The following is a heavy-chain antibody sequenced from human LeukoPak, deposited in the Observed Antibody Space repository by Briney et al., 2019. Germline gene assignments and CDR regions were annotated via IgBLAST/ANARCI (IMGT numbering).Heavy chain of an antibody. CDR2: INSDGSST. D-gene: IGHD3-22*01. V-gene: IGHV3-74*01. CDR1: GFTFSSYW. Sequence: PGGFLRLSCAASGFTFSSYWMHWVRQAPGKGLVWVSGINSDGSSTSYADSVKGRFTISRDNAKNTLYLQMNSLRAEDTAVYYCARGGTNYYDSSGYYYGDYWGQGTLVTVSS. J-gene: IGHJ4*02. CDR3: ARGGTNYYDSSGYYYGDY.